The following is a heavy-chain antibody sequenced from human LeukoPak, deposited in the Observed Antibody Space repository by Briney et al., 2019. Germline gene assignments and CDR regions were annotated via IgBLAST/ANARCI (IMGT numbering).Heavy chain of an antibody. CDR1: GFIFSNYA. V-gene: IGHV3-23*01. CDR3: ARDGNDYGEPFDI. CDR2: ISGSDGST. D-gene: IGHD4-17*01. Sequence: GGSLRLSCIGSGFIFSNYAMSWVRQAPGRGLQWVSSISGSDGSTYHADSVKGRFTISRDNSKNTVYLQMNSLRAGDTAVYYCARDGNDYGEPFDIWGQGTMVTVSS. J-gene: IGHJ3*02.